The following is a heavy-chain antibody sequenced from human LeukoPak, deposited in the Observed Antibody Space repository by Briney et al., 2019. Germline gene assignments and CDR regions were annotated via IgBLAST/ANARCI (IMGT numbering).Heavy chain of an antibody. CDR1: GGSISSGGYS. CDR2: IYHSGST. V-gene: IGHV4-30-2*01. J-gene: IGHJ4*02. CDR3: ARDHPITIFGVVISDYFDY. Sequence: SQTLSLTCAVSGGSISSGGYSSSWIRQPPGKGLEWNGYIYHSGSTYYNPPLKSRVTISVDRSKNQFSLKLSSVTAADTAVYYCARDHPITIFGVVISDYFDYWGQGTLVTVSS. D-gene: IGHD3-3*01.